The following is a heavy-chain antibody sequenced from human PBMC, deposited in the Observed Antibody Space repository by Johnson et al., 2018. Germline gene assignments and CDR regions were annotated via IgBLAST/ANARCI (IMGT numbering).Heavy chain of an antibody. CDR1: GFTFDDYA. CDR3: AKDKVTGGTYSEPRGSYYYYYYRDV. D-gene: IGHD1-26*01. J-gene: IGHJ6*03. Sequence: VESGRSLRLSCAASGFTFDDYALHWVRQAPGKGLEWVSGISWNSGTIAYADSVKGRFTISRDNAKNALYLQMNSLRAEDTALYYCAKDKVTGGTYSEPRGSYYYYYYRDVWGKGTTVTVSS. CDR2: ISWNSGTI. V-gene: IGHV3-9*01.